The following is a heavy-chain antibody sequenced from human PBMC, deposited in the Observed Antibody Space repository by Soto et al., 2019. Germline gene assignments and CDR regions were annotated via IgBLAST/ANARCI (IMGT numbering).Heavy chain of an antibody. J-gene: IGHJ6*02. CDR2: INPNSGGT. Sequence: SVKVSCKASGYTFTGYYMHWVRQAPGQGLEWMGWINPNSGGTNYAQKFQGWVTMTRDTSISTAYMELSRLGSDDTAVYYCARGTSCSGGSCSTPYYYYGMEVWGQGTTVTVSS. D-gene: IGHD2-15*01. CDR3: ARGTSCSGGSCSTPYYYYGMEV. V-gene: IGHV1-2*04. CDR1: GYTFTGYY.